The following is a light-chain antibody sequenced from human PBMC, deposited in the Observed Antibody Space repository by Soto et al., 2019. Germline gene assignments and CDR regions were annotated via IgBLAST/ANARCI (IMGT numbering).Light chain of an antibody. CDR1: QSVSNKY. CDR2: GSS. Sequence: EVVLTQSPGTLSLSPGERATLSCRASQSVSNKYVAWYQQKPGQAPRLLIFGSSDRATGTPDRFSGSGSGTDFTLTISRLEPEDFAVYYCQQYGSSPPYTFGQGTKLEMK. J-gene: IGKJ2*01. CDR3: QQYGSSPPYT. V-gene: IGKV3-20*01.